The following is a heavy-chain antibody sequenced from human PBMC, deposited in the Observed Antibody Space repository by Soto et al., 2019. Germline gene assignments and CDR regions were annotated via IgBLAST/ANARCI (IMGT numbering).Heavy chain of an antibody. J-gene: IGHJ5*02. CDR2: IYYSGST. Sequence: SSETLSLTCTVSGGSISSGGYYWRWIRQHPGKGLEWIGYIYYSGSTYYNPSLKSRVTISVDTSKNQFSLKLSSVTAADTAVYYCAREKGTLWFGELNWFDPWGQGTLVTVSS. D-gene: IGHD3-10*01. V-gene: IGHV4-31*03. CDR1: GGSISSGGYY. CDR3: AREKGTLWFGELNWFDP.